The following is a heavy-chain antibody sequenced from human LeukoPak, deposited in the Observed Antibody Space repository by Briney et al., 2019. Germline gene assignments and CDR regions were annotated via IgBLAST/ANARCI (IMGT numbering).Heavy chain of an antibody. CDR3: ARHAKTYGSSCDY. V-gene: IGHV5-10-1*01. J-gene: IGHJ4*02. CDR1: GYSFTTYW. Sequence: GESLKISCKGSGYSFTTYWISWVRQMPGKGLEWMGRIDPSDSYTNYSPSFQGHVTISADKSFSTAYLQWTSLKASDTAMYYCARHAKTYGSSCDYWGQGTLVTVSS. CDR2: IDPSDSYT. D-gene: IGHD6-13*01.